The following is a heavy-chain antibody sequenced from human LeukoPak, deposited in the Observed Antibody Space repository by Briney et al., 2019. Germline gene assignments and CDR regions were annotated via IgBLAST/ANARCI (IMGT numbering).Heavy chain of an antibody. J-gene: IGHJ4*02. CDR3: AKDVEDSDIDWGDSSDY. CDR2: ISGGGGTT. D-gene: IGHD1-26*01. Sequence: GGSVRLSCAASVFTFSSYPMTCVRQVPGKGLECVSAISGGGGTTYYADSVKGRFTLSRENSKNTVYLQIKSVRAEDTAVYYCAKDVEDSDIDWGDSSDYSGQGTLVTVSS. V-gene: IGHV3-23*01. CDR1: VFTFSSYP.